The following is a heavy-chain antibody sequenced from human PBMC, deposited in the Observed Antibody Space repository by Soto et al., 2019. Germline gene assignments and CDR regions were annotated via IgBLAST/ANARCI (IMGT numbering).Heavy chain of an antibody. CDR1: GYSFNRYG. CDR3: ARGGITVKTPYYYYYGMDV. J-gene: IGHJ6*02. CDR2: MNANNGHT. D-gene: IGHD4-4*01. V-gene: IGHV1-8*01. Sequence: ASVKVSCKTSGYSFNRYGITWVRQAPGQGLEWMGWMNANNGHTGYAQKFQGRVTMTRSTSISTAYMELSSLRSEDTAVYYCARGGITVKTPYYYYYGMDVWGQGTTVTVSS.